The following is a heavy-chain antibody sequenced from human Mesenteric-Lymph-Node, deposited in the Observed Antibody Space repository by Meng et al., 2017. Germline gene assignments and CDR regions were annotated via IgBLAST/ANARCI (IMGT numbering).Heavy chain of an antibody. CDR1: GYTFTGYY. D-gene: IGHD1-26*01. CDR3: ARVIVGAISYYYYGMDV. J-gene: IGHJ6*02. Sequence: ASVKVSCKASGYTFTGYYMHWVRQATGQGLEWMGWMNPNSGNTGYAQKFQGRVTMTRNTSISTAYMELSSLRSEDTAVYYCARVIVGAISYYYYGMDVWGQGTTVTVSS. CDR2: MNPNSGNT. V-gene: IGHV1-8*02.